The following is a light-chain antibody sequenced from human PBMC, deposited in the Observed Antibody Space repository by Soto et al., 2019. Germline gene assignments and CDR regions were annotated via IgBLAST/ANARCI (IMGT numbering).Light chain of an antibody. CDR2: GAS. CDR1: QSVSSN. V-gene: IGKV3D-15*01. CDR3: QQGTDWPPGT. Sequence: EIVMTQSPATLSVSPGERATLSCRASQSVSSNLAWYQQKPGQAPRLLIYGASTRATGIPDRFRGSGSGTDFTLTISSLEPEDFALYYCQQGTDWPPGTFGQGTKVDI. J-gene: IGKJ1*01.